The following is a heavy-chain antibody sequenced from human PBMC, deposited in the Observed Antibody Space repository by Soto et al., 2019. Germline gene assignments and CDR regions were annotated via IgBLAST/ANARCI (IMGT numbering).Heavy chain of an antibody. J-gene: IGHJ6*02. D-gene: IGHD5-18*01. Sequence: QVQLQESGPGLMKPSETLSLTCTVSGGSISSFYWSWIRQAPGKGLEWIGYIHYSGSTHYNPSLKSRVTISVDTSKNQFSLRLSSVTAADTAVYYCARSRIYSDSFDYGMDVWGQGTTVTVSS. CDR1: GGSISSFY. CDR3: ARSRIYSDSFDYGMDV. CDR2: IHYSGST. V-gene: IGHV4-59*01.